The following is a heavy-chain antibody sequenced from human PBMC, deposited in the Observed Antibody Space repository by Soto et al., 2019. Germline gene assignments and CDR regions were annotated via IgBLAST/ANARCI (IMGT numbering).Heavy chain of an antibody. V-gene: IGHV3-53*04. CDR3: ASQTLPGSNALDY. Sequence: EVPLVESGGGLVQPGGSLRLSCAASGFTFSSNYMNWVRQAPGKGLEWVSVIYSGGSTYYADSVKGRFTISRHNSKNTLFLQMNSLRPEDTAVYYCASQTLPGSNALDYWGQGTLVTVSS. CDR1: GFTFSSNY. CDR2: IYSGGST. D-gene: IGHD2-15*01. J-gene: IGHJ4*02.